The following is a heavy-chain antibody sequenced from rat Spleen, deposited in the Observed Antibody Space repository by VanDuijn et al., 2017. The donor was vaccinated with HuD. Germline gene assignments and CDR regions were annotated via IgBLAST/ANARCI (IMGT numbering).Heavy chain of an antibody. CDR3: ARSDGTHYYLPFAD. V-gene: IGHV3-1*01. CDR2: IDFSGST. Sequence: EVQLQESGPGLVKPSHSLSLTCSVTGYSITSNYWGWIRKFPGNKMEWMGYIDFSGSTGYNPSLKARISITRDTSKNQFFLQVDSVTNEDTATYYCARSDGTHYYLPFADWGQGTLVTVSS. D-gene: IGHD1-1*01. J-gene: IGHJ3*01. CDR1: GYSITSNY.